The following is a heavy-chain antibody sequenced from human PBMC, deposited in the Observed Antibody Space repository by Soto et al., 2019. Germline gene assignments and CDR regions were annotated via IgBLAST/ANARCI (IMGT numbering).Heavy chain of an antibody. J-gene: IGHJ6*02. CDR1: GFTFSSYS. CDR3: ASPPGNSYGYYYYHGMDV. Sequence: PGGSLRLSCAASGFTFSSYSMNWVRQAPGKGLEWVSSISSSSSYIYYADSVKGRFTISRDNAKNSLYLQMNSLRAEDTAVYYCASPPGNSYGYYYYHGMDVWGQGTTVTVSS. CDR2: ISSSSSYI. D-gene: IGHD5-18*01. V-gene: IGHV3-21*01.